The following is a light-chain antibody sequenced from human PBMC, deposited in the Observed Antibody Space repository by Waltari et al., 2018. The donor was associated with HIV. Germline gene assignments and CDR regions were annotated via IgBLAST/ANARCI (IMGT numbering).Light chain of an antibody. CDR1: SSDVGSYNV. Sequence: QSALTQPASVSGSPGQSITISCTGTSSDVGSYNVVSWYQQHPGKAPKLMIYEVTNRPSGVSNRFSGSKSGNMASLTISGLQAEDEADYYCCSYAGRSTHVFGTGTKVTVL. CDR3: CSYAGRSTHV. V-gene: IGLV2-23*02. CDR2: EVT. J-gene: IGLJ1*01.